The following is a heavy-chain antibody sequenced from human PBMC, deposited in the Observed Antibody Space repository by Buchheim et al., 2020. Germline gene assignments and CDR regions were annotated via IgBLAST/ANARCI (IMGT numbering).Heavy chain of an antibody. CDR2: LSWDGGST. J-gene: IGHJ6*02. CDR1: GFTFADYA. D-gene: IGHD3-22*01. V-gene: IGHV3-43D*04. CDR3: AKDMHPYDRSGYSYYYDYGMDV. Sequence: EVQLVESGGVVVQPGGSLRLSCAASGFTFADYAMHWVRQDPGKGLEWVSLLSWDGGSTYYADSVKGRFTISRDNSKNSLYLQMNSLRAEDTALYYCAKDMHPYDRSGYSYYYDYGMDVWGQGTT.